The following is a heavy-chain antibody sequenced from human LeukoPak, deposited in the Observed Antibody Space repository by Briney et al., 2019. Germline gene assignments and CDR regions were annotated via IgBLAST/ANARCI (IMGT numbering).Heavy chain of an antibody. CDR2: INHSGST. V-gene: IGHV4-34*01. J-gene: IGHJ5*02. D-gene: IGHD2-15*01. CDR3: ARVGTYCSGGSCYDPPYNWFDP. Sequence: SETLSLTCAVYGGSFSGYYWSWIRQPPGKGLEWIGEINHSGSTNYNPSLKSRVTISGDKSKNQFSRKLSSVTAADTAVYYCARVGTYCSGGSCYDPPYNWFDPWGQGTLVTVSS. CDR1: GGSFSGYY.